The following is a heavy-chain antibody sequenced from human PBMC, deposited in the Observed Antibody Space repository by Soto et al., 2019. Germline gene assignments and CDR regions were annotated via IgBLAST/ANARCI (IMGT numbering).Heavy chain of an antibody. CDR3: ARVYTSVRRVISPEFDY. Sequence: ASVKVSCKASGYTFTSYYMHWVRQAPGQGLEWMGIINPSGGSTSYAQKFQGRVTMTRDTSTSTVYMELSSLRSEDTAVYYCARVYTSVRRVISPEFDYWGQGTLFTVSS. CDR1: GYTFTSYY. V-gene: IGHV1-46*01. D-gene: IGHD3-10*01. CDR2: INPSGGST. J-gene: IGHJ4*02.